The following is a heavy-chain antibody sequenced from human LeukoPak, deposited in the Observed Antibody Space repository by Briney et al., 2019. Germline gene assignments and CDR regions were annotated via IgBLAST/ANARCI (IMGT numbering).Heavy chain of an antibody. CDR3: VKAPNSYGSSRTFFEF. CDR1: GFTFDDYA. CDR2: ITWNSREI. J-gene: IGHJ4*02. Sequence: GGSLRLSCAASGFTFDDYAMHWVRQGPGGGLEWVSGITWNSREIDYADSVKGRFTISRDNAKNFLFLQMNSLRAEDTALYYCVKAPNSYGSSRTFFEFWGQGTLVTVSS. V-gene: IGHV3-9*01. D-gene: IGHD6-6*01.